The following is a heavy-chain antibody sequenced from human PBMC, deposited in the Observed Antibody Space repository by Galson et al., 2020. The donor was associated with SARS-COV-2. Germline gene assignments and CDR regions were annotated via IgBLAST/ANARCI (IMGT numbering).Heavy chain of an antibody. Sequence: ASETLSLTCTVSGGSISSSSYYWGWIRQPPGKGLEWIGSIYYSGSTYYNPSLKSRVTISVDTSKNQFSLKLSSVTAADTAVYYCARGPMVITFGGVIARYLDYWGQGTLVTVSS. CDR3: ARGPMVITFGGVIARYLDY. V-gene: IGHV4-39*07. D-gene: IGHD3-16*02. CDR2: IYYSGST. CDR1: GGSISSSSYY. J-gene: IGHJ4*02.